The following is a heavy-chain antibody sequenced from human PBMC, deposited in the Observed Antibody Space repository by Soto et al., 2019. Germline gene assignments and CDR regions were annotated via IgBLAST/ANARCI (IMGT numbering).Heavy chain of an antibody. CDR1: GYTFTSYG. V-gene: IGHV1-18*01. CDR3: ASSTPDNWFDP. CDR2: ISACNGNT. Sequence: ASVKVSCKASGYTFTSYGISWVRQAPGQGLEWMGWISACNGNTNYAQKLQGRVTMTTDTSTSTAYMELRSLRSDDTAVYYCASSTPDNWFDPWGQGTLVTVSS. J-gene: IGHJ5*02.